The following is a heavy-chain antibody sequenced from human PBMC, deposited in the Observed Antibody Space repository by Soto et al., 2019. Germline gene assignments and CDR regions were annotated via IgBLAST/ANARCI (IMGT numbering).Heavy chain of an antibody. CDR1: GGSISSGYYY. V-gene: IGHV4-30-4*01. J-gene: IGHJ4*02. CDR2: IYYSGSS. Sequence: QVQLQESGPGLVKPSQTLSLTCTVSGGSISSGYYYWSWIRQPPGKGLEWLGYIYYSGSSYYNPSLNSRITISVDTSKNQFSLNLSSVTAADTAVYYCARDRERGYSYGYFDYWGQGTLVTVSS. CDR3: ARDRERGYSYGYFDY. D-gene: IGHD5-18*01.